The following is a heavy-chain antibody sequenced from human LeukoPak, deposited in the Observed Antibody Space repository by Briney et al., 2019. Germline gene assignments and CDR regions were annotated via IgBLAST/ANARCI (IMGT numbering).Heavy chain of an antibody. V-gene: IGHV4-59*12. CDR2: IYYNGNT. Sequence: PSETLSLTCTVSGGSINNYYWSWIRQPPGKGLEWIGYIYYNGNTNYRPSLTSRVTMSVDTSKNQFSLTVSSVTAADTAVYYCARFEKFYDSSIHYLDYWGQGALVTVSS. CDR1: GGSINNYY. J-gene: IGHJ4*02. CDR3: ARFEKFYDSSIHYLDY. D-gene: IGHD3-22*01.